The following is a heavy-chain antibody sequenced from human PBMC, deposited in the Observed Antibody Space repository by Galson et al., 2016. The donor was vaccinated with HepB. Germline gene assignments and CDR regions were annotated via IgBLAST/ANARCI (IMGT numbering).Heavy chain of an antibody. Sequence: SVKVSCKASGGTFSSYAMNWVRHAPGQGLEWMGGIIPIFHSANYAPKFQGRVTMIADESTSTAYMELSSLRSEDTAVYYCAREIYYGSGSYMDVWGQGTTVTVSS. J-gene: IGHJ6*03. CDR2: IIPIFHSA. D-gene: IGHD3-10*01. V-gene: IGHV1-69*13. CDR3: AREIYYGSGSYMDV. CDR1: GGTFSSYA.